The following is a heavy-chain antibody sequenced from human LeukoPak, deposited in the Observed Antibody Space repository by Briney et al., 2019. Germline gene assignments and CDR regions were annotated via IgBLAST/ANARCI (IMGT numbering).Heavy chain of an antibody. CDR3: ARPYDSSGYAPDVAFDI. D-gene: IGHD3-22*01. CDR2: ISSRSSYI. Sequence: GGSLRLSCVASNYSMNWVRQAPGKGLEWVSSISSRSSYIYYADPVKGRFTISRDNAKNSLYLQMNSLRDEDTAVYYCARPYDSSGYAPDVAFDIWGQGTMVTVSS. V-gene: IGHV3-21*01. CDR1: NYS. J-gene: IGHJ3*02.